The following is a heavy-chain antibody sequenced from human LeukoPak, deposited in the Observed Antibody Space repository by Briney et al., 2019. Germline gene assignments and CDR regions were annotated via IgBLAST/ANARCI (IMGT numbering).Heavy chain of an antibody. Sequence: SETLSLTCTVSGGSISSYYWSWSRQSPGKGLEWIGYIFYSGSTNYNPSLKSRVTISIDTSKNHFSLKLSSVTAADTAVYYCAGGFDSNPDYWGQGTLVTVSS. V-gene: IGHV4-59*01. D-gene: IGHD3-16*01. CDR1: GGSISSYY. J-gene: IGHJ4*02. CDR3: AGGFDSNPDY. CDR2: IFYSGST.